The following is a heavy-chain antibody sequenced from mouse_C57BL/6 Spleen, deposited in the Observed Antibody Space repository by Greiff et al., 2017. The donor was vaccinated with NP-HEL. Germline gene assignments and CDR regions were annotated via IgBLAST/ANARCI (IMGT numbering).Heavy chain of an antibody. V-gene: IGHV5-9-1*02. CDR2: ISSGGDYI. CDR1: GFTFSSYA. CDR3: TIDNYRNYFDY. J-gene: IGHJ2*01. D-gene: IGHD1-3*01. Sequence: EVQLVESGAGLVKPGGSLKLSCAASGFTFSSYAMSWVRQTPEKRLEWVAYISSGGDYIYYADTVKGRFTISRANARNTLYLQMSSLKSEDTAMYYCTIDNYRNYFDYWGQGTTLTVSS.